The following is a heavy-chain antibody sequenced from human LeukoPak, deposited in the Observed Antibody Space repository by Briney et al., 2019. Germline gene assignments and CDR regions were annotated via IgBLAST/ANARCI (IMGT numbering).Heavy chain of an antibody. CDR1: GGYINNYY. Sequence: TSDTLSLTYTVSGGYINNYYRSWIRQPPGKGLDGIGYIYYSGGDMNYNPSLKSRLTISVDTSKNQISLMLTSMTAADTAVYYCARQPAATAAFDIWAQGTMVTVSS. CDR3: ARQPAATAAFDI. CDR2: IYYSGGDM. J-gene: IGHJ3*02. V-gene: IGHV4-59*08. D-gene: IGHD5-18*01.